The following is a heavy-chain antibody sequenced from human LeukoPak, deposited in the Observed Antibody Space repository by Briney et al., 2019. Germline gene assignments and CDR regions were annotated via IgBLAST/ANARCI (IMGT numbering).Heavy chain of an antibody. CDR1: GGSFSGYY. D-gene: IGHD3-3*01. J-gene: IGHJ5*02. V-gene: IGHV4-34*01. CDR2: INHSGST. Sequence: ETLSLPFAVYGGSFSGYYWSWIRQPPGKGLEWIGEINHSGSTNYNPSLKSRVTISVDTSKNQFSLKLSSVTAADTAVYYCARARRITIFGVVTRGQNWFDHWGQGTLVTVSS. CDR3: ARARRITIFGVVTRGQNWFDH.